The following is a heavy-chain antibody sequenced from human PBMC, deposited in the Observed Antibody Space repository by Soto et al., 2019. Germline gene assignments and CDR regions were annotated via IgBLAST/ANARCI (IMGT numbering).Heavy chain of an antibody. J-gene: IGHJ4*02. D-gene: IGHD5-18*01. CDR1: GGTFSSYA. CDR2: IIPIFGIA. CDR3: ARDHRLAAMVILFDY. Sequence: GASVKVSCKASGGTFSSYAISWVRQAPGQGLEWMGGIIPIFGIANYAQKFQGRVTITADESTSTAYMELSSLRSEDTAVYYCARDHRLAAMVILFDYWGQGTLVTVSS. V-gene: IGHV1-69*13.